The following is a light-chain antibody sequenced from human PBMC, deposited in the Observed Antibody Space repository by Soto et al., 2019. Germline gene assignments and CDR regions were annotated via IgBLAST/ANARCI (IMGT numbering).Light chain of an antibody. V-gene: IGLV2-14*03. CDR3: CAYTSSSTLV. CDR2: DVD. J-gene: IGLJ1*01. Sequence: QSVLTQPTSVSGSPGQSITISCTGVSSDIGGYNHVSWYQQHPGNVPRLIIYDVDNRPLGISNRFSGSQSGNTASLSISGLQAEDEADYYCCAYTSSSTLVFGTGTQLTVL. CDR1: SSDIGGYNH.